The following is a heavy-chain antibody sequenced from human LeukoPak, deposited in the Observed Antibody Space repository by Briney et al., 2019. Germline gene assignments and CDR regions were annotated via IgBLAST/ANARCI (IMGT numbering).Heavy chain of an antibody. CDR3: TRYNNDHFDY. J-gene: IGHJ4*02. CDR2: IAYDGSRA. V-gene: IGHV3-33*01. CDR1: GFTFGGYD. D-gene: IGHD1-14*01. Sequence: GGSLRLSCAGSGFTFGGYDMHWFRQTPGKGLEWVAVIAYDGSRAFYADSVKGRFTISRDNSKNTMSVQMDDLRAEDTAVYYCTRYNNDHFDYWGQGTLVTVSS.